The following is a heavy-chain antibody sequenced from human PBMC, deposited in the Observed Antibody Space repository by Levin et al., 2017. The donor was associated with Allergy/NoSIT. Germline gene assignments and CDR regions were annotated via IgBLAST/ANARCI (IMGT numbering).Heavy chain of an antibody. V-gene: IGHV4-59*01. J-gene: IGHJ4*02. CDR3: ARLDYGDYVSYFDY. CDR1: GGSISSYY. Sequence: ASETLSLTCTVSGGSISSYYWSWIRQPPGKGLEWIGYIYYSGSTNYNPSLKSRVTISVDTSKNQFSLKLSSVTAADTAVYYCARLDYGDYVSYFDYWGQGTLVTVSS. CDR2: IYYSGST. D-gene: IGHD4-17*01.